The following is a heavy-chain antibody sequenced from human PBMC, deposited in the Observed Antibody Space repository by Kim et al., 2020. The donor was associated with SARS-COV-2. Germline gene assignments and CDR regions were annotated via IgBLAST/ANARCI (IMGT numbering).Heavy chain of an antibody. J-gene: IGHJ2*01. D-gene: IGHD2-2*01. V-gene: IGHV3-33*05. Sequence: GGSLRLSCAASGFTFSSYGMHWVRQAPGKGLEWVAVISYDGSNKYYADSVKGRFTISRDNSKNTLYLQMNSLRAEDTAVYYCARDGLGYCSSTSCPRLHFDLWGRGTLVTVSS. CDR2: ISYDGSNK. CDR3: ARDGLGYCSSTSCPRLHFDL. CDR1: GFTFSSYG.